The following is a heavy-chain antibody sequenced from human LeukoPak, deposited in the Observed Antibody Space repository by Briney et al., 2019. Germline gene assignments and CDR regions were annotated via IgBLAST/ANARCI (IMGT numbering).Heavy chain of an antibody. J-gene: IGHJ4*02. Sequence: GSLRLSCAASGFTFSSYAMNWVRQAPGKGLEWVSATCSNDNNTYYANSVKGRFTISRDNSKNTLSLQLNSLRAEDTAVYYCAKGTSSSCYSAPNYWGQGTLVTVSS. CDR1: GFTFSSYA. CDR3: AKGTSSSCYSAPNY. CDR2: TCSNDNNT. V-gene: IGHV3-23*01. D-gene: IGHD2-15*01.